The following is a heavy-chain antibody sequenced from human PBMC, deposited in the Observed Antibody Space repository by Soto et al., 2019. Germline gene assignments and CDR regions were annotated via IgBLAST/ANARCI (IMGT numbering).Heavy chain of an antibody. CDR1: GDSFSNYW. D-gene: IGHD3-9*01. CDR3: ARQEDDILTGYFNY. Sequence: GESLKISCKGSGDSFSNYWIAWVRQMPGKGLEWMGIIYPGDSDTRYSPSFQGHVTMSVDKSINTAYLQWSSLETSDTAMYFCARQEDDILTGYFNYWGQGTLVTVSS. J-gene: IGHJ4*02. CDR2: IYPGDSDT. V-gene: IGHV5-51*01.